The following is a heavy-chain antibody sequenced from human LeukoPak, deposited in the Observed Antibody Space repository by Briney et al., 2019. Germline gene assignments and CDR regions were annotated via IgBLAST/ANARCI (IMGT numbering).Heavy chain of an antibody. D-gene: IGHD3-10*01. J-gene: IGHJ4*02. CDR1: GGSISSHY. CDR2: IYYSGST. CDR3: ARYYYGTGSYYPASFDY. Sequence: SETLSLTCTVSGGSISSHYWSWIRQPPGKGLEWIGYIYYSGSTNYNPSLKSRVTISVDTSKNQFSLKLSSVTAADTAVYYCARYYYGTGSYYPASFDYWGQGTLVTVSS. V-gene: IGHV4-59*11.